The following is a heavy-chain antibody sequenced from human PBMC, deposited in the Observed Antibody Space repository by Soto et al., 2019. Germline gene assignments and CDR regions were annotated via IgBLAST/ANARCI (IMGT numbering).Heavy chain of an antibody. CDR1: GFTFSSYA. Sequence: GGSLRLSCAASGFTFSSYAMSWVRQAPGKGLEWVSAISGSGGSTYYADSVKGRFTISRDNSKNTLYLQMNSLRAEDTAVYYCAKDIGSRKDIVVVPAAIPAMVNVDPWGQGTLVTSPQ. V-gene: IGHV3-23*01. CDR3: AKDIGSRKDIVVVPAAIPAMVNVDP. CDR2: ISGSGGST. D-gene: IGHD2-2*01. J-gene: IGHJ5*02.